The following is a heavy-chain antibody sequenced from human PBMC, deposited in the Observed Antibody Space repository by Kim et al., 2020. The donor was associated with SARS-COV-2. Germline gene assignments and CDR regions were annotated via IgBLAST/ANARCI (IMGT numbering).Heavy chain of an antibody. V-gene: IGHV3-33*06. J-gene: IGHJ4*02. Sequence: GGSLRLSCAASGFTFSSYGMHWVRQAPGKGLEWVAVIWYDGSNKYYADSVKGRFTISRDNSKNTLYLQMNSLRAEDTAVYYCAKAPQWDPPDYWGQGTLVTVSS. CDR3: AKAPQWDPPDY. CDR2: IWYDGSNK. CDR1: GFTFSSYG. D-gene: IGHD1-26*01.